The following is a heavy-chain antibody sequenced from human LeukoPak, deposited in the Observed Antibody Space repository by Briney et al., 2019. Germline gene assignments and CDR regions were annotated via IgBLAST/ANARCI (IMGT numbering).Heavy chain of an antibody. Sequence: KPSETLSLTCTVSGGSISSYYWSWIRQPPGKGLEWIGYIYYSGSTYYNPSLKSRVTISVDTSKNQFSLKLSSVTAADTAVYYCARTLWFGEGNDAFDIWGQGTMVTVSS. V-gene: IGHV4-59*08. CDR3: ARTLWFGEGNDAFDI. CDR1: GGSISSYY. CDR2: IYYSGST. J-gene: IGHJ3*02. D-gene: IGHD3-10*01.